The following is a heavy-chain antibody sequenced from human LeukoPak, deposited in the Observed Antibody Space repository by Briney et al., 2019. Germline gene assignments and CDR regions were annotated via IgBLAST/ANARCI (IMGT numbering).Heavy chain of an antibody. V-gene: IGHV5-51*01. CDR2: IYPGDSDT. CDR3: SRPEHYIIDY. J-gene: IGHJ4*02. CDR1: GYTFTSYW. D-gene: IGHD4-11*01. Sequence: GESLKISCKGSGYTFTSYWIGWVRQLPGKGLEWMGIIYPGDSDTRYSPSFQSQVTISADKSISTAYPLRSSMKPSATPSNYRSRPEHYIIDYWGQGTMVTVSS.